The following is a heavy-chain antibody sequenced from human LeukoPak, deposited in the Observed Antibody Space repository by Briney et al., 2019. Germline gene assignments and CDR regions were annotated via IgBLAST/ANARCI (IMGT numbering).Heavy chain of an antibody. CDR2: INLSGST. Sequence: PSETLSLTCAVYGGSFSGFYWSWIRQPPGKGLELVGEINLSGSTHYNPSLQSRVTISVDTSKNQFSLNLNSVTAADTAVYYCARVIVVVPIGVYHYYAMDVWGQGTTVTVSS. CDR3: ARVIVVVPIGVYHYYAMDV. V-gene: IGHV4-34*09. D-gene: IGHD2-2*01. CDR1: GGSFSGFY. J-gene: IGHJ6*02.